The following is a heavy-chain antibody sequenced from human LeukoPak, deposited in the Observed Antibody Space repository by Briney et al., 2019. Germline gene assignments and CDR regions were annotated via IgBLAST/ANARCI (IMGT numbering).Heavy chain of an antibody. J-gene: IGHJ4*02. CDR3: ARYRGMGHYGSGSFDFDY. CDR2: TNYSGST. V-gene: IGHV4-59*01. Sequence: PSETLSLTCTVSGGTISSYYWSWIRQPPGKGLEWIGYTNYSGSTNYNPSLKSRVTISVDTSKTQFSLKLSSVTAADTAVYYCARYRGMGHYGSGSFDFDYWGQGTLVTVSS. CDR1: GGTISSYY. D-gene: IGHD3-10*01.